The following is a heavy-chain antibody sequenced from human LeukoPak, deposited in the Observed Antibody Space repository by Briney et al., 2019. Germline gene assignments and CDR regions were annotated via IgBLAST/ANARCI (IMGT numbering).Heavy chain of an antibody. Sequence: GASVKVSCKASGYTFTCYYMHWVRQAPGQGLEWMGWINPNSGGTNYAQKFQGRVTMTRDTSISTAYMELSRLRSDDTAVYYCARAGWSGYYDSSGLSFDYWGQGTLVTVSS. CDR3: ARAGWSGYYDSSGLSFDY. CDR2: INPNSGGT. V-gene: IGHV1-2*02. CDR1: GYTFTCYY. J-gene: IGHJ4*02. D-gene: IGHD3-22*01.